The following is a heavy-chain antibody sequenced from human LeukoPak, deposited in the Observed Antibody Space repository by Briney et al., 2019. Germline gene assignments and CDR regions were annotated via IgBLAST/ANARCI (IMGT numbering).Heavy chain of an antibody. CDR3: AVKIAAAGFY. Sequence: PSETLSPTCSVSGGSISSGGYYWSWIRQHPGKGLEWIGYVPYSGSTFYNPSLKSRVTISLDTTKNQFSLRLTSVTAADTAVYYCAVKIAAAGFYWGQGTLVTVSS. D-gene: IGHD6-13*01. CDR2: VPYSGST. J-gene: IGHJ4*02. V-gene: IGHV4-31*03. CDR1: GGSISSGGYY.